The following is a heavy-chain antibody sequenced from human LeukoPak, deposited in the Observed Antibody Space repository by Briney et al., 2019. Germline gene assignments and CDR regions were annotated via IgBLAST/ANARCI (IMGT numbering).Heavy chain of an antibody. CDR2: INHSGST. D-gene: IGHD2-15*01. CDR3: ARRLRIVWLLLSGSYFDY. V-gene: IGHV4-34*01. Sequence: SETLSLTCAVYGGSFSGYYWSWIRQPPGKGLEWIGEINHSGSTNYNPSLKSRVTISVDTSKNQFSLKLSSVTAADTAVYYCARRLRIVWLLLSGSYFDYWGQGTLVTVSS. J-gene: IGHJ4*02. CDR1: GGSFSGYY.